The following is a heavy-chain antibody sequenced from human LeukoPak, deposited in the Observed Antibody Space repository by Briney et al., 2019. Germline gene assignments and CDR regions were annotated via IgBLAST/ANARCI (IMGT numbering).Heavy chain of an antibody. CDR3: ARDPMATTPSDF. Sequence: ASVKVSCKASGGTFSSYTISWVRQAPGQGLEWMGRIIPILGIANYAQKFQSRVTITADKSTSTAYMELSSLRSEDTAVYYCARDPMATTPSDFWGQGTLVTVSS. D-gene: IGHD5-24*01. V-gene: IGHV1-69*04. CDR1: GGTFSSYT. CDR2: IIPILGIA. J-gene: IGHJ4*02.